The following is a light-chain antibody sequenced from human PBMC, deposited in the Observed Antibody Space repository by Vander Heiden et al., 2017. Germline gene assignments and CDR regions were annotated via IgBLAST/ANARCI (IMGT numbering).Light chain of an antibody. CDR1: QSVSSN. V-gene: IGKV3-15*01. Sequence: EIVMTQSPATLSASPGERATLTCRASQSVSSNLAWYQQKPGQAPRPLIYGASTRATGIPARFSGSGSGTEFTLTISSLQSEDFAVYYCQQYNNWPRTFGQGTKVEIK. CDR2: GAS. CDR3: QQYNNWPRT. J-gene: IGKJ1*01.